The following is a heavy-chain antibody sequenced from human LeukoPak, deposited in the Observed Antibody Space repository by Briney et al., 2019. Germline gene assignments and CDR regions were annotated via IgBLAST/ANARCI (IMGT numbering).Heavy chain of an antibody. Sequence: ASVKVSCKASGYTFTSYDINWVRQATGQGLEWMGMMNPNSGNTGYAQKFQGRVTITRNTSISTAYMELSSLRSEDTAVYYCARGAYYDFWSGYSPITSSYYYYYMDVWGKGTTVTVSS. CDR3: ARGAYYDFWSGYSPITSSYYYYYMDV. D-gene: IGHD3-3*01. CDR1: GYTFTSYD. CDR2: MNPNSGNT. J-gene: IGHJ6*03. V-gene: IGHV1-8*03.